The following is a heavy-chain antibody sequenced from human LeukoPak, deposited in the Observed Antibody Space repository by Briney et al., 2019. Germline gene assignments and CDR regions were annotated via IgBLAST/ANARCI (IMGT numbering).Heavy chain of an antibody. Sequence: GASVKVSCKASGYTFTSYDINWVRQATGQGLEWMGWMNPNSGNTGYAQKFQGRVTMTRNASISTAYMELSSLRSEDTAVYYCARNSGYDWGTFDPWGQGTLVTVSS. CDR3: ARNSGYDWGTFDP. CDR2: MNPNSGNT. V-gene: IGHV1-8*01. CDR1: GYTFTSYD. D-gene: IGHD5-12*01. J-gene: IGHJ5*02.